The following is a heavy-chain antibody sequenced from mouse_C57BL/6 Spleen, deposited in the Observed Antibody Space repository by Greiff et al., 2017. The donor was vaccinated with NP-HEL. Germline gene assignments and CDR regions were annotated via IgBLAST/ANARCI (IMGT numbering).Heavy chain of an antibody. V-gene: IGHV1-15*01. CDR1: GYTFTDYE. CDR2: IDPETGGT. CDR3: TRDGRKGYFDY. D-gene: IGHD2-3*01. Sequence: VQLQHSGAELVRPGASVTLSCKASGYTFTDYEMHWVKQTPVHGLEWIGAIDPETGGTAYNQKFKGKAILTADKSSSTAYMELRSLTSEDSAVYYCTRDGRKGYFDYWGQGTTLTVSS. J-gene: IGHJ2*01.